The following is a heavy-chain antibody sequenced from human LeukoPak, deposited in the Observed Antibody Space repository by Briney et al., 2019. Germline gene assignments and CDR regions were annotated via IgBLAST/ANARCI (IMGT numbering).Heavy chain of an antibody. CDR2: IVPIFGTA. CDR1: GGTFSSYA. CDR3: ARPEPTVYGCFDY. Sequence: ASVKVSCKASGGTFSSYAISWVRQAPGQGLEWMGGIVPIFGTANYAQKFQGRVTITADKSTSTAYMELSSLRSEDTAVYYCARPEPTVYGCFDYWGQGTLVTVSS. J-gene: IGHJ4*02. D-gene: IGHD4-17*01. V-gene: IGHV1-69*06.